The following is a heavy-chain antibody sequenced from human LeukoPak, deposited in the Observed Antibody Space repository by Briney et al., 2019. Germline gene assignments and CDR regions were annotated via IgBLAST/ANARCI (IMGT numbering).Heavy chain of an antibody. CDR3: ARDQRGYGGNSDSDY. V-gene: IGHV1-69*01. J-gene: IGHJ4*02. CDR1: GGTFSSYA. CDR2: IIPIFGTA. Sequence: ASVNVSCKASGGTFSSYAISWVRQAPGQGLEWMGGIIPIFGTANYAQKFQGRVTITADESTSTAYMELSSLRSEDTAVYYCARDQRGYGGNSDSDYWGQGTLVTVSS. D-gene: IGHD4-23*01.